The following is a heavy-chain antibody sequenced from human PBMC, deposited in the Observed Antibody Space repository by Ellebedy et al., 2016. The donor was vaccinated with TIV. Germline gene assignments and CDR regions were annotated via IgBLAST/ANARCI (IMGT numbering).Heavy chain of an antibody. D-gene: IGHD3-10*01. CDR3: ALRSSRGGSGRLDP. Sequence: GESLKISXKGSGFSFTSYWIGWVRHLPGKGLEWMGIIYPGDSDTRYSPFFQGQVTISADKSISTAYLQWSSLKASDTAMYYCALRSSRGGSGRLDPWGQGTLVTVSS. CDR2: IYPGDSDT. CDR1: GFSFTSYW. V-gene: IGHV5-51*01. J-gene: IGHJ5*02.